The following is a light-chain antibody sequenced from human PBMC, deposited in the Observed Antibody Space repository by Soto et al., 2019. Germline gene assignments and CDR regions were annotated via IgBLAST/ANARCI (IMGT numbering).Light chain of an antibody. V-gene: IGLV2-23*02. CDR1: SSDVGSYNF. CDR2: EVT. J-gene: IGLJ2*01. CDR3: SSYAGSNTLV. Sequence: QSVLTQPASVSGSPGQSITISCTGTSSDVGSYNFVSWYQQHPGKAPKLMIYEVTKRPSGVSSRFSGSKSGNTASLTMSGLQAADEADYYCSSYAGSNTLVFGGGTKLTV.